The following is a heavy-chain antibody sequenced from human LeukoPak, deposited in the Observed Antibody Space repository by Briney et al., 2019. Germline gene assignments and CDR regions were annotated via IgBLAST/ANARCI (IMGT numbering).Heavy chain of an antibody. Sequence: PSETLSLTCTVSGGSISSTSYYWGWIRQPPGKGLEWIGSVYYSGSTYYNPSLKSRISISADTSKNQFSLKLSSVTAADTAVYYCARQTYYASGTYYFLEFWGQGTLVTVSS. CDR2: VYYSGST. CDR3: ARQTYYASGTYYFLEF. CDR1: GGSISSTSYY. D-gene: IGHD3-10*01. V-gene: IGHV4-39*07. J-gene: IGHJ4*02.